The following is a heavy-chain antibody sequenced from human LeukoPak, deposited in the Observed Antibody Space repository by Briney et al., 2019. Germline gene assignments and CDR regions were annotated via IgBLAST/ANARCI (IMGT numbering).Heavy chain of an antibody. CDR3: ARGRVSSSSWYSTYYYYYYMDV. V-gene: IGHV4-28*03. CDR2: IDYTGGT. D-gene: IGHD6-13*01. CDR1: DYSISNSNW. J-gene: IGHJ6*03. Sequence: PSETLSLTCSVSDYSISNSNWWGWIRQPPGKGLEWIGNIDYTGGTYYNPSLKSRVTMTVDTSKNHFSLELSSVTAADTAVYFCARGRVSSSSWYSTYYYYYYMDVWGKGTTVTVSS.